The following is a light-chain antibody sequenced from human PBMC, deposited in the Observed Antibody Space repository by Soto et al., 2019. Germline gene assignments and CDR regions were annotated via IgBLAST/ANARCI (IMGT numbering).Light chain of an antibody. V-gene: IGKV3-15*01. CDR2: DAS. CDR3: QHYHGWVKD. J-gene: IGKJ2*01. CDR1: QGLGSR. Sequence: EIVMTQSPATLSVSPGGTATLSCRASQGLGSRVAWYQQKTGQAPRLLIYDASTRATGVPDRFSGSESETEFTLTISSLQSEDFAVYYCQHYHGWVKDFGQGTKLEIK.